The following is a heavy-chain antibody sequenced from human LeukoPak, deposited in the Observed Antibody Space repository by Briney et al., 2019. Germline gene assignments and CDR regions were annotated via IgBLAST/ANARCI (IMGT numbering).Heavy chain of an antibody. Sequence: PSETLSLTCTVSGGSISSYYWSWIRQPPGRGLEWIGYIYYSGSTNYNPSLKSRVTISVDTSKNQFSLKLSSVTAADTAVYYCARDYDSSGYQGIDAFDIWGQGTMVTVSS. J-gene: IGHJ3*02. CDR2: IYYSGST. D-gene: IGHD3-22*01. CDR1: GGSISSYY. CDR3: ARDYDSSGYQGIDAFDI. V-gene: IGHV4-59*01.